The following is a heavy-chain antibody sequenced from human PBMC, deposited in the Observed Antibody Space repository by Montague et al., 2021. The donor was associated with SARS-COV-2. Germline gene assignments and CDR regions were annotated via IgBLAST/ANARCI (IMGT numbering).Heavy chain of an antibody. CDR2: ISTSAYTT. D-gene: IGHD3-16*02. V-gene: IGHV3-48*03. CDR1: GFTFSYYD. CDR3: TRDYRSVVGDGLDI. Sequence: SLRLSCAASGFTFSYYDMNWVRQAPGKGPEWISYISTSAYTTSYAGSVKGRFTISRDNGKNSLYLQMNSQRVEDTAVYYCTRDYRSVVGDGLDIWGQGTKVTVSS. J-gene: IGHJ3*02.